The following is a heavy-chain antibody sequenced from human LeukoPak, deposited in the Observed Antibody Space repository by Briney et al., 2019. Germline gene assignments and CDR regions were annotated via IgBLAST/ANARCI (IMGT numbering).Heavy chain of an antibody. V-gene: IGHV3-30*18. Sequence: GGSLRLSCAASGFTFSSYGMHWVRQAPGKGLEWVAVISYDGSNKYYADSVKGRFTISRDNSKNTLYLQMNSLRAEDTVVYYCAKGPELQYWGQGTLVTVSS. D-gene: IGHD1-26*01. CDR1: GFTFSSYG. CDR2: ISYDGSNK. CDR3: AKGPELQY. J-gene: IGHJ4*02.